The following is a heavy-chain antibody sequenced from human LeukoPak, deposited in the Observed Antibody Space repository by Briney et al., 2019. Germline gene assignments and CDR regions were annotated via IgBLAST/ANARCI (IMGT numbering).Heavy chain of an antibody. CDR3: TRDTEGSLDY. V-gene: IGHV3-7*01. Sequence: GGSLRLSCAASGFTFSNSWMAWVRQAPGKGLQWVANINRDGSTKHYADSLKGRFTISRDNPKNSLYLQMNNLRADDTAVYYCTRDTEGSLDYWGQGILVSVAS. CDR1: GFTFSNSW. D-gene: IGHD1-26*01. J-gene: IGHJ4*02. CDR2: INRDGSTK.